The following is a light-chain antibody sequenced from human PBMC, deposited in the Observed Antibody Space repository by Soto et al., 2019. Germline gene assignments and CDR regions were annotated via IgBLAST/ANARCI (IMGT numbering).Light chain of an antibody. V-gene: IGKV1-39*01. CDR3: QQSLNTPRT. Sequence: DIQMTQSPSSLSASVGDRVTISCRASQNIARSLNWYLQKPGKAPKILISDSSNLQSGVPSRFSGSGSGTDFTLTISSLQPEDFATYYCQQSLNTPRTFCQGTKVEI. CDR1: QNIARS. CDR2: DSS. J-gene: IGKJ1*01.